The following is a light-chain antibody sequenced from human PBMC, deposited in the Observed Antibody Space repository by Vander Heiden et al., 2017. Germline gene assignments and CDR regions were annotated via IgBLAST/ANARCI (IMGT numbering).Light chain of an antibody. Sequence: EIVMTQSPATLSVSPGERATLSCRASQSVSSNLAWYQQKPGQAPRLLIYGASTRASGIAARFSGSGSGIEFTRTISSLQSEDFAVYYWQQYNNWTPLTVGGGTKVESK. CDR1: QSVSSN. V-gene: IGKV3-15*01. CDR2: GAS. J-gene: IGKJ4*01. CDR3: QQYNNWTPLT.